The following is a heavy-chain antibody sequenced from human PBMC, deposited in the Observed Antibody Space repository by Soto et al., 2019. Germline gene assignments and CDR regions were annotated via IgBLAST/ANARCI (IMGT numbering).Heavy chain of an antibody. D-gene: IGHD2-8*01. CDR3: ARGSGIVLMVYAISFDY. V-gene: IGHV3-30-3*01. Sequence: GESLKISCAASGFTFSSYAMHWVRQAPGKGLEWVAVISYDGSNKYYADSVKGRFTISRDNSKNTLYLQMNSLRAEDTAVYYCARGSGIVLMVYAISFDYWGQGTLVTVSS. CDR1: GFTFSSYA. J-gene: IGHJ4*02. CDR2: ISYDGSNK.